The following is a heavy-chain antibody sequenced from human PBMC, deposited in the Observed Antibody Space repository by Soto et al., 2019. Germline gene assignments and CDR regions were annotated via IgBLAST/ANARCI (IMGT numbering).Heavy chain of an antibody. J-gene: IGHJ5*02. V-gene: IGHV4-30-4*01. D-gene: IGHD5-18*01. CDR1: GGSISSGNYY. Sequence: PSETLSLTCTVSGGSISSGNYYWSWIRQSPGKGLEWIGYIYSTGSSYYNPSLRSRVSMSVDTSKNQFSLNPSSVTAADTAVYFCARDGIQLWLSGWDRFVPWGHGTLVTVSS. CDR2: IYSTGSS. CDR3: ARDGIQLWLSGWDRFVP.